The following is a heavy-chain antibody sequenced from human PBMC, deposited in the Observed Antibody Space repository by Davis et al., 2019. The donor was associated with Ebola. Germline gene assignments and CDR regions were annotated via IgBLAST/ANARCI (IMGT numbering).Heavy chain of an antibody. Sequence: PGGSLRLSCAASGFTFSSYAMHWVRQAPGKGLEWVAVISYDGSNKYYADSVKGRFTISRDNSKNTLYLQMNSLRAEDTAVYYCAGGSYCLYWGQGTLVTVSS. CDR3: AGGSYCLY. V-gene: IGHV3-30-3*01. CDR1: GFTFSSYA. CDR2: ISYDGSNK. D-gene: IGHD1-26*01. J-gene: IGHJ4*02.